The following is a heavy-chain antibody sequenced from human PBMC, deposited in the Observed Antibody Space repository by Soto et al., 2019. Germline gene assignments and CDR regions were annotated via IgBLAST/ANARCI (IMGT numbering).Heavy chain of an antibody. Sequence: QVQLVQSGAEVKKPGSSVEVSCKASGGTFSSYSINWVRQAPGQGLEWMGRITPILGIANYAQKFQGRVTITADKSTSTAYMELSSLRSEDTAVYYCAREPYGDYSGYWGQGTLVTVSS. CDR1: GGTFSSYS. D-gene: IGHD4-17*01. J-gene: IGHJ4*02. CDR2: ITPILGIA. CDR3: AREPYGDYSGY. V-gene: IGHV1-69*08.